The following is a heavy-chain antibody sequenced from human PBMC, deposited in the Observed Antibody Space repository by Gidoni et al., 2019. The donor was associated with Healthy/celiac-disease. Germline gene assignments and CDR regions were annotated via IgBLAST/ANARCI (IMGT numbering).Heavy chain of an antibody. CDR3: AREKDYGDYRGFDY. D-gene: IGHD4-17*01. J-gene: IGHJ4*02. Sequence: EEQLVESGGGLVQPGGSLRLSCAASGFTFSSYSMNGVRQAPGKGLEWVSYISSSSSTIYYADSVKGRFTISRDNAKNSLYLQMNSLRDEDTAVYYCAREKDYGDYRGFDYWGQGTLVTVSS. V-gene: IGHV3-48*02. CDR2: ISSSSSTI. CDR1: GFTFSSYS.